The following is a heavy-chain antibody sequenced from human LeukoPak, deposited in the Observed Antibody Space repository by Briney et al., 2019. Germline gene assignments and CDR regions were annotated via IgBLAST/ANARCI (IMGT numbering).Heavy chain of an antibody. Sequence: GGSXRLXCGASGFIFNNYGIHWVRQAPGKGLEWVAFIRFDGSNEYYADSVKGRFTISRDNSKNTLYLQMNSLRVEDTAIYYCAKEPADWGQGTLVTVSS. CDR3: AKEPAD. J-gene: IGHJ4*02. CDR1: GFIFNNYG. V-gene: IGHV3-30*02. CDR2: IRFDGSNE.